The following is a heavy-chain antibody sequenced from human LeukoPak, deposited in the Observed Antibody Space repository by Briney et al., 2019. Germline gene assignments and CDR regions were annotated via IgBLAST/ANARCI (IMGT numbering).Heavy chain of an antibody. D-gene: IGHD4/OR15-4a*01. CDR3: ARRDYAAWFDP. CDR2: VYYSGST. J-gene: IGHJ5*02. CDR1: GDSITIGAFY. Sequence: PSETLSLTCNVSGDSITIGAFYWAWIRQSPGKGLEWIGNVYYSGSTQYNPSLRGRVSISMDKTKNQFSLNLNSVGVTDTAIYYGARRDYAAWFDPWGQGTLVTVSS. V-gene: IGHV4-39*01.